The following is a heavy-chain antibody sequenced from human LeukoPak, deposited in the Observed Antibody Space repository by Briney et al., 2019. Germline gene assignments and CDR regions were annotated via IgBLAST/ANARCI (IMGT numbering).Heavy chain of an antibody. CDR3: ARDPVEMATTEFDY. CDR2: INPNSGGT. Sequence: GASVKVSCKASGNTFTGYYMHWVRQAPGQGLEWMGWINPNSGGTNYAQKFQGRVTMTRDTSISTAYMELSRLRSDDTAVYYCARDPVEMATTEFDYWGQGTLVTVSS. D-gene: IGHD5-24*01. J-gene: IGHJ4*02. CDR1: GNTFTGYY. V-gene: IGHV1-2*02.